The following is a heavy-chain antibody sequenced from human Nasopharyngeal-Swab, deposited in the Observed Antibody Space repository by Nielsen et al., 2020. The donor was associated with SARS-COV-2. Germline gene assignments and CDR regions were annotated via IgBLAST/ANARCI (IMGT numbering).Heavy chain of an antibody. CDR1: GFTFTGSW. J-gene: IGHJ4*02. CDR2: ISWNSGSI. Sequence: SLKISCAASGFTFTGSWMHWVRQAPGKGLEWVSGISWNSGSIGYADSVKGRFTISRDNAKNSLYLQMNSLRAEDTALYYCAKVGSGYDNDYWGQGTLVTVSS. D-gene: IGHD3-22*01. V-gene: IGHV3-9*01. CDR3: AKVGSGYDNDY.